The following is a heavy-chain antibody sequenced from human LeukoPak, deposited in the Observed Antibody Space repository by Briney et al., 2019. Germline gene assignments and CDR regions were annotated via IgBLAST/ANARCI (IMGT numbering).Heavy chain of an antibody. CDR2: ISYDGSNK. J-gene: IGHJ6*02. Sequence: GGSLRLSCAASGFTFSSYGMHWVRQAPGKGLEWVAVISYDGSNKYYADSVKGRFTISRDNSKNTLYLQMNSLRAEDTAVYYCARERVVPAAQDYYYGMDVWGQGTTVTVSS. D-gene: IGHD2-2*01. V-gene: IGHV3-30*03. CDR1: GFTFSSYG. CDR3: ARERVVPAAQDYYYGMDV.